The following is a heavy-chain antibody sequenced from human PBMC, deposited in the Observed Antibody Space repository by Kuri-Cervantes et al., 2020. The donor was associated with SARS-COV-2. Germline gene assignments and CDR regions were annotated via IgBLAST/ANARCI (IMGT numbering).Heavy chain of an antibody. D-gene: IGHD3-16*01. J-gene: IGHJ3*02. CDR2: IKSKTDGGTT. V-gene: IGHV3-15*01. CDR3: ARDLYEGAFDI. CDR1: GFTFSNAW. Sequence: GESLKISCAASGFTFSNAWMSWVRQAPGKGLEWVGRIKSKTDGGTTDYAAPVKGRFTISRDDSKNTLYLQMNSLKTEDTAVYYCARDLYEGAFDIWGQGTMVTVSS.